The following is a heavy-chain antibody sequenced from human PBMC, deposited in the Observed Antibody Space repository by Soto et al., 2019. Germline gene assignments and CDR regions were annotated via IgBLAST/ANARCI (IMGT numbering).Heavy chain of an antibody. CDR2: TYYRSKWYN. D-gene: IGHD3-10*01. V-gene: IGHV6-1*01. CDR3: ARGRPYYGSGSYYNFDY. CDR1: GDSFSSNSAA. Sequence: SQTLSLTCAISGDSFSSNSAAWNWIRQSPSRGLEWLGRTYYRSKWYNDYAVSVKSRITINPDTSKNQFSLQLNSVTPEDTAVYYCARGRPYYGSGSYYNFDYWGQGTLVTVSS. J-gene: IGHJ4*02.